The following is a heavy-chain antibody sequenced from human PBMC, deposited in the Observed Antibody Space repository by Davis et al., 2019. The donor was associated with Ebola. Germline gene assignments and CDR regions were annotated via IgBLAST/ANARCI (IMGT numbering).Heavy chain of an antibody. CDR1: GGSFSGYY. J-gene: IGHJ5*02. CDR3: ARGTVIAYNWFDP. CDR2: IYYSGST. D-gene: IGHD4-17*01. V-gene: IGHV4-31*11. Sequence: PSETLSLTCAVYGGSFSGYYWSWIRQHPGKGLEWIGYIYYSGSTYYNPSLKSRVTISVDTSKNQFSLKLSSVTAADTAVYYCARGTVIAYNWFDPWGQGTLVTVSS.